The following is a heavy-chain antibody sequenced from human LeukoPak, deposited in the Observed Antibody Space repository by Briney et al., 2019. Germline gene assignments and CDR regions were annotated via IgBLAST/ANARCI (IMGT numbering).Heavy chain of an antibody. D-gene: IGHD6-19*01. J-gene: IGHJ4*02. CDR2: ISAYNGNT. CDR3: ARSIAVAGTYSFDY. Sequence: ASVKVSCKASGYTFTSYGISWVRQAPGQGLEWMGWISAYNGNTNYAQKLQGRVTMTRDTSTSTVYMELSSLRSEDTAVYYCARSIAVAGTYSFDYWGQGTLVTVSS. V-gene: IGHV1-18*01. CDR1: GYTFTSYG.